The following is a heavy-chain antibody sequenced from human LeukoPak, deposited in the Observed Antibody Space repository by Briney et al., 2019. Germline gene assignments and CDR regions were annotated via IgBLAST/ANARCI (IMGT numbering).Heavy chain of an antibody. D-gene: IGHD7-27*01. CDR1: GFTFSRNA. Sequence: GGSLRLSCAASGFTFSRNAMIWVRQAPGKGLEWVSAISGSGSDTYYADSVKGRFTISRDNFKNTVYLRMNSLRAEDTAIYYCAKDPWGSRGYFDYWGQGTLVTVSS. CDR3: AKDPWGSRGYFDY. CDR2: ISGSGSDT. V-gene: IGHV3-23*01. J-gene: IGHJ4*02.